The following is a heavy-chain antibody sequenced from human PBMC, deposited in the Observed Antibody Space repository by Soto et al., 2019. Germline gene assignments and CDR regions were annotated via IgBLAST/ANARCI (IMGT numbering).Heavy chain of an antibody. J-gene: IGHJ4*02. Sequence: QVQLVQSGAGVKRPGASVKVSCKASGYTFTNYYIHWVRQAPGQSLEWMGIINPSGGSTSYAQKFQGRGTMTRDMSTSKVYMELSSLRSEDTAVYYCARATSGATYAHFDYWGQGTLVTVSS. CDR2: INPSGGST. CDR1: GYTFTNYY. D-gene: IGHD6-19*01. CDR3: ARATSGATYAHFDY. V-gene: IGHV1-46*01.